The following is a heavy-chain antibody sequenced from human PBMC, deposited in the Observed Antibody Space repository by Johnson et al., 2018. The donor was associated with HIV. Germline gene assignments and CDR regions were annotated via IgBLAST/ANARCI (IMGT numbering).Heavy chain of an antibody. J-gene: IGHJ3*02. CDR1: GFTFSSYA. V-gene: IGHV3-30-3*01. D-gene: IGHD2-8*01. CDR2: ISYDGSNK. Sequence: QMQLVESGGGVAQPGGSLRLSCVASGFTFSSYAMHWVRQAPGKGLEWVAVISYDGSNKYYADSVKGRFTISRDNSKNTLYLQMNSLRAEDTAVYYCARNSGNGLVLRGDAFDMWGQGTMVTVSS. CDR3: ARNSGNGLVLRGDAFDM.